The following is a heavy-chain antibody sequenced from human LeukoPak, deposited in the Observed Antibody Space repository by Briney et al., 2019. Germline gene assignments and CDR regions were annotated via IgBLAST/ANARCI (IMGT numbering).Heavy chain of an antibody. D-gene: IGHD6-13*01. Sequence: GGSLRLSCAASGFTFSSYAMHWVRQAPGKGLEYVSAISSNGGSTYYANSVKGRFTISRDNSKNTLYLQMGSLRAEDMAVYYCAREGIAAAGTGFRYWGQGTLATVSS. CDR2: ISSNGGST. CDR1: GFTFSSYA. J-gene: IGHJ4*02. V-gene: IGHV3-64*01. CDR3: AREGIAAAGTGFRY.